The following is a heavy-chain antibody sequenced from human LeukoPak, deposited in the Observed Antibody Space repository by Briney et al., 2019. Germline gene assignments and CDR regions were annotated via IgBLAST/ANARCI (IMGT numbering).Heavy chain of an antibody. CDR2: IYHSGST. Sequence: PSETLSLTCAVSGGSISSGGYSWSWIRQPPGKGLEWIGYIYHSGSTYYNPSLKSRVTISVDTSKNQFSLKLSSVTAADTAVYYCATVHFGYFTFWGQGTLVPVSS. V-gene: IGHV4-30-2*01. D-gene: IGHD3-3*01. CDR1: GGSISSGGYS. CDR3: ATVHFGYFTF. J-gene: IGHJ4*02.